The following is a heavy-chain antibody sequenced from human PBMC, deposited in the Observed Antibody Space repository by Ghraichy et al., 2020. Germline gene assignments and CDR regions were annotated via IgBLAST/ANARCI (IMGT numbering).Heavy chain of an antibody. CDR3: ARWAHDSSGYKGDGALDY. Sequence: GGSLRLSCAASGFTFSSYSMNWVRQAPGKGLEWVSYISSSSSTIYYADSVKGRFTISRDNAKNSLYLQMNSLRAEDTAVYYCARWAHDSSGYKGDGALDYWGQGTLVTVSS. CDR2: ISSSSSTI. D-gene: IGHD3-22*01. J-gene: IGHJ4*02. CDR1: GFTFSSYS. V-gene: IGHV3-48*01.